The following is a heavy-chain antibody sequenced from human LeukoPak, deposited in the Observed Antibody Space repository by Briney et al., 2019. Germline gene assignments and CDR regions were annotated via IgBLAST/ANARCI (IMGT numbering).Heavy chain of an antibody. CDR2: MNTHSGNT. V-gene: IGHV1-8*01. CDR3: ARRLKIWGYCSSTSFHSANWFDP. CDR1: GYTFTSYA. D-gene: IGHD2-2*01. Sequence: SVKLSCKASGYTFTSYAINWGRRAPGQGLEWMGWMNTHSGNTSYAQQFQGRVPMTRNTSRSTAYMELSSLRSEETAVYYCARRLKIWGYCSSTSFHSANWFDPWGQETLVTVSS. J-gene: IGHJ5*02.